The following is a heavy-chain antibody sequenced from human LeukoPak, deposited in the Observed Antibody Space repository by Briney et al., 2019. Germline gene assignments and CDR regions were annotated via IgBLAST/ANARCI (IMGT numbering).Heavy chain of an antibody. J-gene: IGHJ4*02. V-gene: IGHV7-4-1*02. D-gene: IGHD6-19*01. Sequence: ASVKVSCKASGYTFTSYAMNWVRQAPGQGLEWMGWINTNTGNPTYAQGFTGRFVFSLDTSVSTAYLQISSLKAEDTAVYYCARDIAVAGEWGYFDYWGQGTLVTVSS. CDR1: GYTFTSYA. CDR2: INTNTGNP. CDR3: ARDIAVAGEWGYFDY.